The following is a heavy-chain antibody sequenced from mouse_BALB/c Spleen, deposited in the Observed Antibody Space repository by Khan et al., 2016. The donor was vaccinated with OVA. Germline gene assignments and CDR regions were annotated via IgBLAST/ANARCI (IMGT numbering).Heavy chain of an antibody. V-gene: IGHV5-6*01. Sequence: EVELVESGGDLVKPGGSLKLSCAASGFTFSTYAMSWVRRTPDKRLEWVASINTGGDYIYYPDSVKGRFTISRDNVKKTLYLQMSSLRSEDTAMYYCARHNYGPFAYWGQGTLVTVSA. CDR2: INTGGDYI. CDR1: GFTFSTYA. CDR3: ARHNYGPFAY. D-gene: IGHD1-1*01. J-gene: IGHJ3*01.